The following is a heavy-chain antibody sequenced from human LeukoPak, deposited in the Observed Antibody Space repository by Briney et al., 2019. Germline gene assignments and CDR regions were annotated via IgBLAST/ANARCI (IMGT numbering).Heavy chain of an antibody. CDR2: TYYRTTWYN. CDR3: ARRLTQYDCFDP. J-gene: IGHJ5*02. Sequence: SQTLLLTCAISGDSVSSNSVTWNWIRQSPSRGLEWLGRTYYRTTWYNDYAVSVRGRITVNPDTSKNQFSLHLNSVTPEDPAVYYCARRLTQYDCFDPWGQGILVTVSS. V-gene: IGHV6-1*01. D-gene: IGHD2-2*01. CDR1: GDSVSSNSVT.